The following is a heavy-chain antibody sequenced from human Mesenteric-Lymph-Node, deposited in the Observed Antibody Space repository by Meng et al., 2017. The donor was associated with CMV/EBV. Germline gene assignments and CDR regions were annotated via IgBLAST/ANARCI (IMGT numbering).Heavy chain of an antibody. CDR3: ARAITIFGIVNSFDY. CDR2: VYYGGTT. CDR1: GGSNSSYY. D-gene: IGHD3-3*01. Sequence: SETLSLTCTVSGGSNSSYYWNWIRQAPGKGLEWIGYVYYGGTTNYTPSLGSRVTISSDTSKDQFSLKLNSVTAADTAVYYCARAITIFGIVNSFDYWGQGALVTVSS. J-gene: IGHJ4*02. V-gene: IGHV4-59*01.